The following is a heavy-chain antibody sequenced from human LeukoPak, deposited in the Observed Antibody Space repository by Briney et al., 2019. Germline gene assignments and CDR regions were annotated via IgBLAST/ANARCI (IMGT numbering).Heavy chain of an antibody. CDR2: ISAYNGNT. J-gene: IGHJ6*04. Sequence: ASVKVSRKASGYTFTSYGISWVRQAPGQGLEWMGWISAYNGNTNYAQKLQGRVTMTTDTSTSTAYMELRSLRSDDTAVYYCARDNLLRYFDWELYYGMDVWGKGTTVTVSS. CDR1: GYTFTSYG. V-gene: IGHV1-18*04. D-gene: IGHD3-9*01. CDR3: ARDNLLRYFDWELYYGMDV.